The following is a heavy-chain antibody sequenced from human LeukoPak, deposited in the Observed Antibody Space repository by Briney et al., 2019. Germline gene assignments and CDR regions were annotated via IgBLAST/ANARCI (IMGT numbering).Heavy chain of an antibody. CDR2: VHSSGGA. D-gene: IGHD1-26*01. CDR3: ARRGGSPLGAFDI. J-gene: IGHJ3*02. CDR1: GGSISSHY. Sequence: ASETLSFTCTGSGGSISSHYWSWIRQPPGQGLEGIGYVHSSGGANYNPSLNSRVTMSVDTSKNQFSLRLKSVTAAATAVYYCARRGGSPLGAFDIWGQGTMVTVSS. V-gene: IGHV4-59*11.